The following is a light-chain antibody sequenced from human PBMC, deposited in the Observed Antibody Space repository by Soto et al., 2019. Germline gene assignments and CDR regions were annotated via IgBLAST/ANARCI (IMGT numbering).Light chain of an antibody. CDR3: CSYAGSSTFYV. CDR1: SSDVGSYNL. V-gene: IGLV2-23*01. Sequence: QSALTQPASVSGSPGQSITISCTGTSSDVGSYNLVSWYQQHPGKAPKLMIYEGSKRPSGVSNRFSGSKSGNTASLTISGLQAEDEADYYRCSYAGSSTFYVFGIGTKVTVL. J-gene: IGLJ1*01. CDR2: EGS.